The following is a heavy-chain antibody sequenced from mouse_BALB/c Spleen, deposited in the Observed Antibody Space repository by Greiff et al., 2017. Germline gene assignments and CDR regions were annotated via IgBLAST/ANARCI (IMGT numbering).Heavy chain of an antibody. Sequence: QVHVKQSGAELVRPGTSVKVSCKASGYAFTNYLIEWVKQRPGQGLEWIGVINPGSGGTNYNEKFKGKATLTADKSSSTAYMQLSSLTSDDSAVYFCARSRDYDGAWFAYWGQGTLVTVSA. CDR1: GYAFTNYL. CDR2: INPGSGGT. CDR3: ARSRDYDGAWFAY. J-gene: IGHJ3*01. D-gene: IGHD2-4*01. V-gene: IGHV1-54*01.